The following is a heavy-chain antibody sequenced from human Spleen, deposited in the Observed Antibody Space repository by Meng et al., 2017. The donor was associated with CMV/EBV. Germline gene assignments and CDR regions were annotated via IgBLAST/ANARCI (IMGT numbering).Heavy chain of an antibody. CDR1: SSSYY. D-gene: IGHD3-3*01. CDR2: IYYSGST. V-gene: IGHV4-39*01. CDR3: ASLKTLITIFGVVISGWFDP. J-gene: IGHJ5*02. Sequence: SSSYYWGWIRQPPGKGLEWIGSIYYSGSTYYNPSLKSRVTISVDTSKNQFSLKLSSVTAADTAVYYCASLKTLITIFGVVISGWFDPWGQGTLVTVSS.